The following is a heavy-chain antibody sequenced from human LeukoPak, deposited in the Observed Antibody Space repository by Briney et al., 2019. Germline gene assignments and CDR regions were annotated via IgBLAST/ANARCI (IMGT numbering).Heavy chain of an antibody. D-gene: IGHD3-22*01. V-gene: IGHV3-23*01. Sequence: PGGSLRLSCAASGFTFSSYAMSWVRQAPGKGLEWVSAISGSGGSTYYADSVKGRFTISRDNSKNTLYLQMNSLRAEDTAVYYCAKDQTPYYYDSSGYGAFDIWGQGTMVTVSS. CDR3: AKDQTPYYYDSSGYGAFDI. J-gene: IGHJ3*02. CDR2: ISGSGGST. CDR1: GFTFSSYA.